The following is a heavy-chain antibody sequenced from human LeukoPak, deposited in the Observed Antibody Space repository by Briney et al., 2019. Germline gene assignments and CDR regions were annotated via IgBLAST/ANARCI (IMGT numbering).Heavy chain of an antibody. CDR3: ARGVGYGDYVGVFDY. J-gene: IGHJ4*02. CDR2: INVGNGNT. CDR1: GYTFTRYA. V-gene: IGHV1-3*01. Sequence: GASVKVSCKASGYTFTRYAMHWVRQAPGQRLEWMGWINVGNGNTKYSQKFQGRVTITRDTSASTAYMELSSLRSEDTAVYYCARGVGYGDYVGVFDYLGQGTLVTVSS. D-gene: IGHD4-17*01.